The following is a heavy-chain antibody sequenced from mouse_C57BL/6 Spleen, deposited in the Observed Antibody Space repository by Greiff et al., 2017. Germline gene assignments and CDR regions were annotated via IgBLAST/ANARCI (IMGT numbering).Heavy chain of an antibody. J-gene: IGHJ3*01. Sequence: QVQLQQPGAELVRPGSSVKLSCKASGYTFTSYWMHWVKQRPIQGLEWIGNIDPSDSETHYNQKFKDKATLTVDKSSSTAYMQLSSLTSEDSAVYYGARRNYDYDGFAYWGQGTLVTVSA. CDR2: IDPSDSET. D-gene: IGHD2-4*01. CDR1: GYTFTSYW. CDR3: ARRNYDYDGFAY. V-gene: IGHV1-52*01.